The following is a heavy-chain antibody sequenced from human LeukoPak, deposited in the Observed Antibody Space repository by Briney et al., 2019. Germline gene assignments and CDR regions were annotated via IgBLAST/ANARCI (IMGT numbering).Heavy chain of an antibody. CDR3: ARDIAAREGYYYYGMDV. CDR2: INSDGSST. V-gene: IGHV3-74*01. J-gene: IGHJ6*02. Sequence: GGSLRLSCAASGFTFSSYWMHWVRQAPGKGLVWVSRINSDGSSTIYADSVKGRFTISRDNAKNTLYLQMNSLRAEDTAVYYCARDIAAREGYYYYGMDVWGQGTTVTVSS. D-gene: IGHD6-6*01. CDR1: GFTFSSYW.